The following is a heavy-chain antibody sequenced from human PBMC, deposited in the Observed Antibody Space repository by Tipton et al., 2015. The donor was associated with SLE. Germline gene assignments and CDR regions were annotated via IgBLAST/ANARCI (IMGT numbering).Heavy chain of an antibody. J-gene: IGHJ5*02. V-gene: IGHV4-61*09. CDR2: IYTGGIT. CDR1: NASITSGSYY. Sequence: TLSLTCTVSNASITSGSYYWSWVRQPAGKGPEWIGYIYTGGITIYNPSLKSRVTISRDTSNNRFSLKVNSVTAADTAVYYCARAEDGSSSRWFDPWGQGTLVTVSS. D-gene: IGHD6-6*01. CDR3: ARAEDGSSSRWFDP.